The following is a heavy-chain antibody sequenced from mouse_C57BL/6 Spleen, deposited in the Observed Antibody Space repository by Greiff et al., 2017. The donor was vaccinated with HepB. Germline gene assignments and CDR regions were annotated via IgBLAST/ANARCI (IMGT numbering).Heavy chain of an antibody. CDR2: IWSDGST. J-gene: IGHJ3*01. Sequence: VKLMESGPGLVAPSQSLSITCTVSGFSLTSYGVHWVRQPPGKGLEWLVVIWSDGSTTYNSALKSRLSISKDNSKSQVFLKMNSLQTDDTAMYYCARPAYDGYSLWFAYWGQGTLVTVSA. CDR1: GFSLTSYG. D-gene: IGHD2-3*01. CDR3: ARPAYDGYSLWFAY. V-gene: IGHV2-6*03.